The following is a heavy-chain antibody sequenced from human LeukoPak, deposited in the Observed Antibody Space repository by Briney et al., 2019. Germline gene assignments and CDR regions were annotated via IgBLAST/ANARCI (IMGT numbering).Heavy chain of an antibody. CDR3: ARERGYSYGRGEFDY. Sequence: ASVKVSCKASGGTFSSYAISWVRQAPGQGLEWMGGIIPIFGTANYAQKLQGRVTMTTETSTSTAYMELRSLRSDDTAVYYCARERGYSYGRGEFDYWGQGTLVTVSS. D-gene: IGHD5-18*01. CDR1: GGTFSSYA. CDR2: IIPIFGTA. V-gene: IGHV1-69*05. J-gene: IGHJ4*02.